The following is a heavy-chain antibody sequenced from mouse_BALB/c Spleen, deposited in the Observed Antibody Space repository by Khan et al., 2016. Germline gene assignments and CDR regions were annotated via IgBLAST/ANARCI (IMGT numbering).Heavy chain of an antibody. CDR3: ARENYRAWFAY. CDR2: ILPGSGST. Sequence: QVRLQQSGAELMKPGASVKISCKATGYTFSSYWIEWVKQRPGHGLEWIGEILPGSGSTNYNEKFKGKTTFTADTSSNTAYMKLSSLTSEDSAVYYCARENYRAWFAYWGQWTLVTVSA. J-gene: IGHJ3*01. CDR1: GYTFSSYW. D-gene: IGHD2-14*01. V-gene: IGHV1-9*01.